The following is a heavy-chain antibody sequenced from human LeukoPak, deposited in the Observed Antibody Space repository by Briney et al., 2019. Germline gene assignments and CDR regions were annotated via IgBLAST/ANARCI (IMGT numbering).Heavy chain of an antibody. J-gene: IGHJ5*02. CDR3: AREKIGYYDGSGRGWFDP. Sequence: PSETLSLICAVYVGTFSGYSWSWIRPPAGKGLEWIGRVYTSGSTNYNPSLKSRVTISVDTSKKQFSLKLSSVTAADTAVYYCAREKIGYYDGSGRGWFDPWGQGTLVTVSS. CDR2: VYTSGST. D-gene: IGHD3-22*01. V-gene: IGHV4-4*07. CDR1: VGTFSGYS.